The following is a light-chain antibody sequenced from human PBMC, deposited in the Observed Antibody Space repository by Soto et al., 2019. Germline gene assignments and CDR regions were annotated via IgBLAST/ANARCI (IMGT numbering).Light chain of an antibody. J-gene: IGLJ3*02. Sequence: QSVLAQPRSVSGSPGQSVTISCTGTSSDVGGYKYVSWYQQYPGKAPQLMIYDVNERPSGAPYRFSGSKSGNTASLTISGLQAEDEADYYCCSYAGTYTWVFGGGTKVTV. V-gene: IGLV2-11*01. CDR3: CSYAGTYTWV. CDR1: SSDVGGYKY. CDR2: DVN.